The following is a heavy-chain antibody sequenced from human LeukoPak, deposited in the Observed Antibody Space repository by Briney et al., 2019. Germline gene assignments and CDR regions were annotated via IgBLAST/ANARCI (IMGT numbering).Heavy chain of an antibody. D-gene: IGHD3-22*01. J-gene: IGHJ4*02. CDR2: ISAYNGNT. V-gene: IGHV1-18*01. CDR1: GYTFTSYG. CDR3: ARASYYYDPWDY. Sequence: ASVKVSCKASGYTFTSYGISWVRQAPGQGLEWMGWISAYNGNTNYAQELQGRVTMTTDTSTSTACMELRSLRSDDTAVYYCARASYYYDPWDYWGQGTLVTVSS.